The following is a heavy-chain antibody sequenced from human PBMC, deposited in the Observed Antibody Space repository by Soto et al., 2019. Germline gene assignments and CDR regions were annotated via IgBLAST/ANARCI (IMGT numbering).Heavy chain of an antibody. Sequence: TGGSLRLSCAASGFIFSNYVMSWVRQAPGKGLEWVSGISGGGGSTYYADSVKGRFTISRDNSKNTLYLQMNSLRPEDTAIYYCAFRNYYDTTGFYYFYYFDYWGQGTLVTVSS. V-gene: IGHV3-23*01. CDR3: AFRNYYDTTGFYYFYYFDY. CDR1: GFIFSNYV. J-gene: IGHJ4*02. D-gene: IGHD3-22*01. CDR2: ISGGGGST.